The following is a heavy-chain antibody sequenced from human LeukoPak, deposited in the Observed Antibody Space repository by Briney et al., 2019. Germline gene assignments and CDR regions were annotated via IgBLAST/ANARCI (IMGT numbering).Heavy chain of an antibody. CDR3: ARAPLADAFDI. J-gene: IGHJ3*02. Sequence: PSETLSLTCTVSGGSISSSHSYWGWIRQPAGKGLEWIGRIYTSGSTNYNPSLKSRVTMSVDTSKNQFSLKLSSVTAADTAVYYCARAPLADAFDIWGQGTMVTVSS. CDR1: GGSISSSHSY. V-gene: IGHV4-61*02. CDR2: IYTSGST.